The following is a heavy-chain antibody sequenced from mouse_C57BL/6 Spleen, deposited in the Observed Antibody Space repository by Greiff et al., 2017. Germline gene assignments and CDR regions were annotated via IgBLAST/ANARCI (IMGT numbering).Heavy chain of an antibody. CDR2: IYPGDGDT. D-gene: IGHD1-1*01. V-gene: IGHV1-80*01. J-gene: IGHJ2*01. CDR1: GYAFSSYW. Sequence: QVQLQQSGAELVKPGASVKISCKASGYAFSSYWMNWVKQRPGKGLEWIGQIYPGDGDTNYNGKFKGKATLTADKSSSTAYMQLSSLTSEDSAVYFCARSGDYYGSIDYWGQGTTLTVSS. CDR3: ARSGDYYGSIDY.